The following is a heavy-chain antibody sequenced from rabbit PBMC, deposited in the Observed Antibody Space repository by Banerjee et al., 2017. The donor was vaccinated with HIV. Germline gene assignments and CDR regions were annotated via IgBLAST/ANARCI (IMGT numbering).Heavy chain of an antibody. CDR1: GFSFSNRYV. V-gene: IGHV1S45*01. Sequence: QEQLEESGGGLVKPEGSLTLTCKASGFSFSNRYVMCWVRQAPGKGLEWIACINTSSGNIVYATWAKGRFTITKTSWTTVTLQITRLTAADTATYFCARNDADAAITYGTRFDLWGPGTLVTVS. CDR3: ARNDADAAITYGTRFDL. CDR2: INTSSGNI. J-gene: IGHJ3*01. D-gene: IGHD8-1*01.